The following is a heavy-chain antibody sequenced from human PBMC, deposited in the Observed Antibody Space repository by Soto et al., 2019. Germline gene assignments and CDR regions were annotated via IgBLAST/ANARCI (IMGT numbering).Heavy chain of an antibody. CDR1: GGSISSYY. J-gene: IGHJ3*02. D-gene: IGHD2-2*01. V-gene: IGHV4-59*08. CDR3: ARHPHIRVVPAGRGAFDI. CDR2: IYYSGST. Sequence: QVQLQESGPGLVKPSESLSLTCTVSGGSISSYYWSWIRQPPGKGLEWIGYIYYSGSTNYNPSLKSRVTISVDTSKNQFSLKLSSVTAADTAVYYCARHPHIRVVPAGRGAFDIWGQGTMVTVSS.